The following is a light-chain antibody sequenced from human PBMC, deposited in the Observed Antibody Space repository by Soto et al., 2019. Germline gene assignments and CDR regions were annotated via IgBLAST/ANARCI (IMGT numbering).Light chain of an antibody. CDR3: AAWDDGLNGPV. V-gene: IGLV1-44*01. J-gene: IGLJ3*02. CDR1: SSNIGSHS. Sequence: QSVLTQPPSASGTPGQRITISCSGSSSNIGSHSVNWYQQLPGTAPKLLIYRSSQRPSGVPDRFSGSKSGTSASLAISGLQSGDEAEYYCAAWDDGLNGPVFGGGTKLTVL. CDR2: RSS.